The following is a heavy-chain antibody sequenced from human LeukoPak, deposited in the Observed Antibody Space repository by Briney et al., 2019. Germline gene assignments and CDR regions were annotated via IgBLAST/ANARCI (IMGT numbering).Heavy chain of an antibody. J-gene: IGHJ4*02. D-gene: IGHD3-10*01. CDR3: IRDRGGRWFGELLGFDN. CDR2: IRSSHHGATR. CDR1: GFSFNDYI. V-gene: IGHV3-49*04. Sequence: GGSLRLSCQASGFSFNDYIMSWVRQAPGKGLEWIAFIRSSHHGATREYAASVKGRFIISRDDSKNIAYLQMDSLKTEDTGVYFCIRDRGGRWFGELLGFDNWGQGTLLTVSS.